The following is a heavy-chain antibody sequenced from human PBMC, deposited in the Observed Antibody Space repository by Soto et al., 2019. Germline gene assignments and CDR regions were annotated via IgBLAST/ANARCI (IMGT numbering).Heavy chain of an antibody. CDR2: ISASGGST. Sequence: LSCAPSGFTFSNYAMSWVRQAPGKGLEWVSGISASGGSTYYADSVKGRFTISRDNAKNTLYLQMNSLRADDTAVYYCAREAVLRYFDWLPNLDYWGQGTLVTVSS. V-gene: IGHV3-23*01. CDR3: AREAVLRYFDWLPNLDY. CDR1: GFTFSNYA. J-gene: IGHJ4*02. D-gene: IGHD3-9*01.